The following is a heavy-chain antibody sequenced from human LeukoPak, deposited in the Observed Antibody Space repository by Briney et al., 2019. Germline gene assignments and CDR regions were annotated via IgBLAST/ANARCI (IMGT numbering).Heavy chain of an antibody. V-gene: IGHV1-2*02. J-gene: IGHJ5*02. Sequence: ASVKVSCKASRYTLTGYYMHWVRHAPGQGREWMGWIIPNSGGTNSAPKFQGRVTMTRDTSISTLYMELTRLRSDDPAVYYCARGSDMVTRYRGGNWFDPWGQGTLVTVSS. CDR2: IIPNSGGT. CDR1: RYTLTGYY. CDR3: ARGSDMVTRYRGGNWFDP. D-gene: IGHD5-18*01.